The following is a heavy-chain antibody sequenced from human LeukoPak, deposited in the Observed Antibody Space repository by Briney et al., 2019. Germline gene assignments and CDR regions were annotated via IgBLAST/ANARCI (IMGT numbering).Heavy chain of an antibody. CDR1: GGSISGYY. Sequence: SETLSLTCTVSGGSISGYYWSWIRQPPGKGLEWIGYIYYSGSTNYNPSLKSRVTISVDTSKNQFSLKLSSVTAADTAVYYCAREKCGGDCYSFDPWGQGTLVTVSS. CDR3: AREKCGGDCYSFDP. J-gene: IGHJ5*02. CDR2: IYYSGST. D-gene: IGHD2-21*02. V-gene: IGHV4-59*01.